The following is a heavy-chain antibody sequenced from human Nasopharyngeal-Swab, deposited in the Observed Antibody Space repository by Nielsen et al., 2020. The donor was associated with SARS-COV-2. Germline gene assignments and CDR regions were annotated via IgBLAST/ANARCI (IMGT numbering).Heavy chain of an antibody. J-gene: IGHJ6*02. Sequence: WSRQPPGKGPEWIGYIYYSGSTYYNPSLKSRVTISVDTSKNQFSLKLSSVTAADTAVYYCARDIGTPAYPRYYYYGMDVWGQGTTVTVSS. CDR2: IYYSGST. CDR3: ARDIGTPAYPRYYYYGMDV. D-gene: IGHD1-1*01. V-gene: IGHV4-31*02.